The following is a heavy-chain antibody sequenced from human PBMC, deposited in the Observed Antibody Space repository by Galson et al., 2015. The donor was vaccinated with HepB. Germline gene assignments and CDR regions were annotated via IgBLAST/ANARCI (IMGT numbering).Heavy chain of an antibody. Sequence: SLRLSCAASGFTFRSHAMHWVRQAPGKGLEWLGLTSFDGTDPYYTDSVKGRFTISRDNSKNTLYLQMNSLRPEDTAVYYCARELWELPDSWGQGTLVIVAS. D-gene: IGHD1-26*01. V-gene: IGHV3-30*04. J-gene: IGHJ5*01. CDR2: TSFDGTDP. CDR1: GFTFRSHA. CDR3: ARELWELPDS.